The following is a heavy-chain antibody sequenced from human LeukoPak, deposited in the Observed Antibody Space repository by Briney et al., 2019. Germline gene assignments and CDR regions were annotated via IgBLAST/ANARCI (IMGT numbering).Heavy chain of an antibody. Sequence: SGGSLRLSCAASGFTFTRYAMPWVRQAPGKGLHCVSAISGSGGSTYYADSVKGRFTISRDNSKNTLYLQMNSLRAEDTAVYYCAKDGGLTGDFDYWGQGTLVTVSS. V-gene: IGHV3-23*01. CDR2: ISGSGGST. J-gene: IGHJ4*02. D-gene: IGHD7-27*01. CDR3: AKDGGLTGDFDY. CDR1: GFTFTRYA.